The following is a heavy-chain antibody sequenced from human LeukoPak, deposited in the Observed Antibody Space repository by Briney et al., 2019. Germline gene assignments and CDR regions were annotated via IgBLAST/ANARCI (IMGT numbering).Heavy chain of an antibody. Sequence: KPSEILSLTCTVSGGSISSSSYYWGWIRQPPGKGLEWIGSIYYSGSTYYNPSLKSRVTISVDTSKNQFSLKLSSVTAADTAVYYCARDRYDFWSGYANFDYWGQGTLVTVSS. D-gene: IGHD3-3*01. V-gene: IGHV4-39*07. CDR3: ARDRYDFWSGYANFDY. J-gene: IGHJ4*02. CDR1: GGSISSSSYY. CDR2: IYYSGST.